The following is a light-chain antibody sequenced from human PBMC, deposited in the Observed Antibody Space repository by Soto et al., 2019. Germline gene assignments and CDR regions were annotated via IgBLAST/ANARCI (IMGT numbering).Light chain of an antibody. Sequence: IGMSQSPATLSVSPGERATLSCRASQSVSSNLAWYQQKPGQAPRLLIYGASTRATGIPARFSGSGSGTEFTLTICSLQSEDFAVYYCQQYNNWPLTFGQGTRLEIK. J-gene: IGKJ5*01. V-gene: IGKV3-15*01. CDR1: QSVSSN. CDR2: GAS. CDR3: QQYNNWPLT.